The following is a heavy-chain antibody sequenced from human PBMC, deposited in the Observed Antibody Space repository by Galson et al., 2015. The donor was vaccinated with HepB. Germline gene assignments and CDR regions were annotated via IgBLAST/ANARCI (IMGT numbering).Heavy chain of an antibody. V-gene: IGHV1-18*01. CDR1: GYTFTSYG. Sequence: SVKVSCKASGYTFTSYGISWVRQAPGQGLEWMGWISAYNGNTNSAQKLQGRVTMTTDTSTSTAYMELRSLRSDDTAVYYCAREITISTGYYYYMDVWGKGTTVTVSS. CDR2: ISAYNGNT. CDR3: AREITISTGYYYYMDV. J-gene: IGHJ6*03. D-gene: IGHD3-3*01.